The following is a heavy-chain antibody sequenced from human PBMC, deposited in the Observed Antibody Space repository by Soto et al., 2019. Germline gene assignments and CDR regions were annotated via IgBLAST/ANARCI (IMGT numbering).Heavy chain of an antibody. Sequence: ASVKVSCKASGGTFSSYAISWVRQAPGQGLEWMGGIIPIFGTANYAQKFQGRVTITADESTSTAYMELSSLRSEDTAVYYCASQYLDPTDNPGVLAYWGQGXLVTVSS. J-gene: IGHJ4*02. CDR1: GGTFSSYA. D-gene: IGHD4-4*01. CDR3: ASQYLDPTDNPGVLAY. CDR2: IIPIFGTA. V-gene: IGHV1-69*13.